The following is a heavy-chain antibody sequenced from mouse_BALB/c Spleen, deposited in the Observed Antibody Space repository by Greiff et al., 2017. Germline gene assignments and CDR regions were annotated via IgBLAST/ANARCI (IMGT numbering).Heavy chain of an antibody. V-gene: IGHV1S81*02. D-gene: IGHD2-3*01. Sequence: QVQLQQSGAELVEPGASVKLSCKASGYTFTSYYMYWVKQRPGQGLEWIGEINPSNGGTNFNEKFKSKATLTVDKSSSTAYMQLRSLTSEDSAVYYCTSGGYYGYWGQGTTLTVSS. CDR3: TSGGYYGY. CDR1: GYTFTSYY. CDR2: INPSNGGT. J-gene: IGHJ2*01.